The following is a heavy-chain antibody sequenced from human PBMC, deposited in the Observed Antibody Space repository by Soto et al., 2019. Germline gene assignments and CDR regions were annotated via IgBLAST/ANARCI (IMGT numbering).Heavy chain of an antibody. CDR2: ISSSSSYI. D-gene: IGHD3-10*01. CDR1: GFTFSSYS. V-gene: IGHV3-21*01. Sequence: GGSLRLSCAASGFTFSSYSMNWVRQAPGKGLEWVSSISSSSSYIYYADSVKGRLTISRDNAKNSLYLQMNSLRAEDTAVYYCARRGGEYYYYYGMDVWGQGTTVTVSS. CDR3: ARRGGEYYYYYGMDV. J-gene: IGHJ6*02.